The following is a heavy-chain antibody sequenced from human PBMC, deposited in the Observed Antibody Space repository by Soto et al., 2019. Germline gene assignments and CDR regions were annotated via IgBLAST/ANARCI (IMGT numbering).Heavy chain of an antibody. CDR2: MNPNSGNT. CDR1: GYTFTSYD. CDR3: ARGQPKYYYYYMDV. J-gene: IGHJ6*03. V-gene: IGHV1-8*01. Sequence: ASVKVSCKASGYTFTSYDINWVRQATGQGLEWMGWMNPNSGNTGYAQKFQGRVTMTRNTSISTAYMELSSLRSEDTAVYYCARGQPKYYYYYMDVWGKGTTVTVSS.